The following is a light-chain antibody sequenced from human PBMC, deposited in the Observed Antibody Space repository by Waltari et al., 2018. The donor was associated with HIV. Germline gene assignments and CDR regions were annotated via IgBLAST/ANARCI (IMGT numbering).Light chain of an antibody. V-gene: IGKV3-15*01. CDR2: AAS. Sequence: EIVMTQSPATLSVSPGERATLSCRAGQSISSNLAWYQEKPGQAPRLLIYAASTRATGIPARFSGSGSGTEFTLTISSLQSEDFAVYSCQQYNNWPLTFGGGTKVEI. J-gene: IGKJ4*01. CDR3: QQYNNWPLT. CDR1: QSISSN.